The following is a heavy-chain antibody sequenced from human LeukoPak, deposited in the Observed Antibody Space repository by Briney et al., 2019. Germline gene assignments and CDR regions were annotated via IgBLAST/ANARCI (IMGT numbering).Heavy chain of an antibody. J-gene: IGHJ4*02. Sequence: PSETLSLTCTVSGGSISSSTYYWGWIRQPPGKGLEWIGNIYYSGSTCYNPSLKSRVTISVDTSKNQFSLKLTSVTAADTAVYYCATDLGGYDFAYWGQGSLVTVSS. CDR1: GGSISSSTYY. V-gene: IGHV4-39*01. CDR2: IYYSGST. D-gene: IGHD5-12*01. CDR3: ATDLGGYDFAY.